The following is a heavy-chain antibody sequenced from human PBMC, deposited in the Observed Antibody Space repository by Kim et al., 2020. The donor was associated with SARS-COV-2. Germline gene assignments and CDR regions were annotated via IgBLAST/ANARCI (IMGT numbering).Heavy chain of an antibody. CDR3: ARVNENSGSYSYPGGEYYYYYGMDV. V-gene: IGHV1-18*01. D-gene: IGHD1-26*01. CDR1: GYTFTSYG. J-gene: IGHJ6*02. Sequence: ASVKVSCKASGYTFTSYGISWVRQAPGQGLEWMGWISAYNGNTNYAQKLQGRVTMTTDTSTSTAYMELRSLRSDDTAVYYCARVNENSGSYSYPGGEYYYYYGMDVWGQGTTVTVSS. CDR2: ISAYNGNT.